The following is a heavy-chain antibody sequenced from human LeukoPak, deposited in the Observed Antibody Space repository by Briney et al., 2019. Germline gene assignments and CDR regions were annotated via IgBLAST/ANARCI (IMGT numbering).Heavy chain of an antibody. CDR3: ARGQGATVPQVGKNWFDP. J-gene: IGHJ5*02. CDR1: GGSISSSSYY. V-gene: IGHV4-39*07. Sequence: SETLSLTCTVSGGSISSSSYYWGWIRQPPGKGLEWIGSIYYSGSTYYNPSLKSRVTISVDTSKNQFSLKLISVTVADTAIYYCARGQGATVPQVGKNWFDPWGQGTRVTVSS. CDR2: IYYSGST. D-gene: IGHD1-26*01.